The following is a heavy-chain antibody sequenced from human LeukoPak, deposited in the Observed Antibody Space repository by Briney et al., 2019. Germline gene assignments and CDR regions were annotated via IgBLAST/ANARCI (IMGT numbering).Heavy chain of an antibody. CDR3: ARGRWELQPYYYYYMDV. D-gene: IGHD1-26*01. CDR2: INHSGST. Sequence: SETLSLACAVYGGSFSGYYWSWIRQPPGKGLEWIGEINHSGSTNYNPSLTSRVTISVDTSKNQFSLKLSSVTAADTAVYYCARGRWELQPYYYYYMDVWGKGTTVTVSS. V-gene: IGHV4-34*01. CDR1: GGSFSGYY. J-gene: IGHJ6*03.